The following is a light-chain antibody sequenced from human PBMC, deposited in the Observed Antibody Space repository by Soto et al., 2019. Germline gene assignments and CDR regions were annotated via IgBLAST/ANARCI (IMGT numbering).Light chain of an antibody. Sequence: DIQMTQSPSSLSASVGDRVTITCRASQGVSAYLLWYQQRQGTAPKLLIYAASNLVSGVPSRFSGRGSGTEFTLTISSLQPDDCATYYCHTYNSYSLHTFGQGTKLEIK. J-gene: IGKJ2*01. CDR1: QGVSAY. CDR3: HTYNSYSLHT. CDR2: AAS. V-gene: IGKV1-9*01.